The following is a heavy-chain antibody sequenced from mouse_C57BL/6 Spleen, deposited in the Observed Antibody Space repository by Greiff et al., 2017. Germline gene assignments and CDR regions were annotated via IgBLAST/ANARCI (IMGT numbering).Heavy chain of an antibody. CDR1: GYTFTDYY. V-gene: IGHV1-26*01. J-gene: IGHJ2*01. CDR3: AREYSDY. CDR2: INPNNGGT. Sequence: EVQLQQSGPELVKPGASVKISCKASGYTFTDYYMNWVKQSHGKSLEWIGDINPNNGGTSYNQKFKGKATLTVDKSSSTAYMELRRLTSEDSAVYYCAREYSDYWGQGTTLTVSS.